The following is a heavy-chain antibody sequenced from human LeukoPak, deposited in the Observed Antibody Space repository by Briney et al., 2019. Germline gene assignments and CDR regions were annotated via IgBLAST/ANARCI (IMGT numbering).Heavy chain of an antibody. D-gene: IGHD5-18*01. J-gene: IGHJ4*02. Sequence: ASVKVSCKASGYTFTGYYMHWVRQAPGQGLEWMGWINPNSGGTNYAQKFQGRVTMTRDTSISTAYMELSRLRSDDTAVYYYARSDTAMADFDYWGQGTLVTVSS. CDR1: GYTFTGYY. CDR2: INPNSGGT. V-gene: IGHV1-2*02. CDR3: ARSDTAMADFDY.